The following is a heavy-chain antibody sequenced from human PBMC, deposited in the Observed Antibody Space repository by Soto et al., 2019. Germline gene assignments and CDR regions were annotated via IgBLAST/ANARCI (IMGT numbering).Heavy chain of an antibody. V-gene: IGHV5-51*01. CDR1: GYSFTSYW. CDR3: VKDVRPDGYWDFDY. D-gene: IGHD5-12*01. CDR2: INPGDSDT. J-gene: IGHJ4*02. Sequence: PGESLKISCKGSGYSFTSYWIGWVRQMPGKGLEWMGIINPGDSDTRYRPSFQGQVTMSADKSISTLFLQLNSLRVEDTAIYYYVKDVRPDGYWDFDYWGRGTLVTVSS.